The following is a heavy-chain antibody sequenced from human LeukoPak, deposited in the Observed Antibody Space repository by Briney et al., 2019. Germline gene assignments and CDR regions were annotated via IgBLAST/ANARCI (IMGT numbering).Heavy chain of an antibody. V-gene: IGHV3-23*01. D-gene: IGHD3-16*02. J-gene: IGHJ4*02. CDR1: GFTFSSYG. Sequence: GGSLRLSCAASGFTFSSYGMHWVRQAPGKGLEWVSAISGSGGSTYYADSVKGRFTISRDNSKNTLYLQMNSLRAEDTAVYYCAKEGYDYVWGSYRVDSYYFDYWGQGTLVTVSS. CDR3: AKEGYDYVWGSYRVDSYYFDY. CDR2: ISGSGGST.